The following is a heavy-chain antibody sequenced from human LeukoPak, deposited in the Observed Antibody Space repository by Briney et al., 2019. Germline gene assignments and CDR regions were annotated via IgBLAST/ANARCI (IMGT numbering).Heavy chain of an antibody. CDR3: ARVGYSYDSSGYYGFDY. CDR1: GYTFTSYY. V-gene: IGHV1-46*01. J-gene: IGHJ4*02. CDR2: INPSGGST. Sequence: ASVKVSCKASGYTFTSYYMHWVRQAPGQGLEWMGIINPSGGSTSYAQKFQGRITMTRDTSTSTVYMELSSLRSEDTAVYYCARVGYSYDSSGYYGFDYWGQGTLVTVSS. D-gene: IGHD3-22*01.